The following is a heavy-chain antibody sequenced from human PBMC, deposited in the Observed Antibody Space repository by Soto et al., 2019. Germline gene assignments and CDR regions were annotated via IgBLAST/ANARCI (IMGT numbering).Heavy chain of an antibody. Sequence: SETLSLTCTVSGGSISSYYWSWIRQPPGKGLEWIGYIYYSGSTNYNPSLKSRVTISVDKSKKQFSLKLSSVTAADTAVDYCARTAAADLNWFDPWGQGTLVTVSS. J-gene: IGHJ5*02. CDR1: GGSISSYY. CDR3: ARTAAADLNWFDP. D-gene: IGHD6-13*01. CDR2: IYYSGST. V-gene: IGHV4-59*01.